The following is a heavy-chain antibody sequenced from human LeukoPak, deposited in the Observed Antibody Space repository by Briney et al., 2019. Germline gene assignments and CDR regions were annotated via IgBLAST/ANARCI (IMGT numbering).Heavy chain of an antibody. V-gene: IGHV3-9*01. Sequence: GRSLRLSCAASGFTFDDCAMHWVRQAPGKGLEWVSGISWNSGSIGYADSVKGRFTISRDNAKNSLYLQMNSLRAEDTALYYCAKAFQAWDYGDAFDIWGQGTMVTVSS. CDR3: AKAFQAWDYGDAFDI. D-gene: IGHD4-17*01. J-gene: IGHJ3*02. CDR1: GFTFDDCA. CDR2: ISWNSGSI.